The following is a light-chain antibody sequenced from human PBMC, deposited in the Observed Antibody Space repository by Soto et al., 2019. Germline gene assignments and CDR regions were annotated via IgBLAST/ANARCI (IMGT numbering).Light chain of an antibody. V-gene: IGKV3-15*01. CDR3: QQYKSWAMFT. J-gene: IGKJ3*01. CDR1: QSVSGS. CDR2: GAS. Sequence: EIVMTQSPATLSVSPGERATLSCRAGQSVSGSLAWYQQKPGQAPRLLIYGASTRATDIPARFSGSESGTEFTLTISSLQSEDFAVYYCQQYKSWAMFTFGPGTKVEIK.